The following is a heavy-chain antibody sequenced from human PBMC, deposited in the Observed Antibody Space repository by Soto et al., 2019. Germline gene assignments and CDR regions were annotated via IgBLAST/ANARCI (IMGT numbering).Heavy chain of an antibody. J-gene: IGHJ4*02. CDR2: IVVGSGNT. D-gene: IGHD2-21*02. Sequence: GASVKVSCKASGGTFSSYAISWVRQAPGQRLEWIGWIVVGSGNTNYAQKFQERVTITRDMSTNTAYMELSSLRSEDTAVYYCAADPYCGGDCYFDYWGQGTMVTVSS. CDR1: GGTFSSYA. V-gene: IGHV1-58*02. CDR3: AADPYCGGDCYFDY.